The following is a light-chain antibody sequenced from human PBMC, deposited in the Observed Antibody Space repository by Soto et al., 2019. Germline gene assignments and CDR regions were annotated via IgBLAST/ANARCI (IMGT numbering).Light chain of an antibody. CDR1: SSNIGSNT. CDR2: SNN. J-gene: IGLJ2*01. CDR3: AAWDDSLNAVV. Sequence: QPVLTQPPSASGTPGQRVTISCSGSSSNIGSNTVNWYLQLPGTAPKLLIYSNNQRPSGVPDRFSGSKSGTSASLAISGLQSEDEADYYCAAWDDSLNAVVFGGGTKVTVL. V-gene: IGLV1-44*01.